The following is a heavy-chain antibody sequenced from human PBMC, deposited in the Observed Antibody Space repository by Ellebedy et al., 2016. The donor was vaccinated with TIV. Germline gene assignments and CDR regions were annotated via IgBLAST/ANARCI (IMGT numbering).Heavy chain of an antibody. CDR3: AREEMYFYDSAGYYYGSHGMDV. V-gene: IGHV1-18*04. J-gene: IGHJ6*02. CDR1: GYTFSDYG. CDR2: ISGDNGIR. D-gene: IGHD3-22*01. Sequence: ASVKVSCKASGYTFSDYGISWVRQAPGQGPEWLGWISGDNGIRHFAQKVQGRVALTTDTSTSTAFMELRSLRSDDTAVYYCAREEMYFYDSAGYYYGSHGMDVWGQGTTVTDSS.